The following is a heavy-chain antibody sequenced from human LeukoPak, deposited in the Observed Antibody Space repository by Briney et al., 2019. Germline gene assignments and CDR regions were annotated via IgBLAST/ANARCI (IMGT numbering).Heavy chain of an antibody. CDR3: ARDDSYYGSGSYYQGHFDY. J-gene: IGHJ4*02. CDR2: ISYDGSNK. CDR1: GFTFSSYG. Sequence: PGRSLRLSCAASGFTFSSYGMHWVRQAPGKGLEWVAVISYDGSNKYYADSVKGRFTISRDNSKNTLYLQMNSLRAEDTAVYYCARDDSYYGSGSYYQGHFDYWGQGTLVTVSS. D-gene: IGHD3-10*01. V-gene: IGHV3-30*03.